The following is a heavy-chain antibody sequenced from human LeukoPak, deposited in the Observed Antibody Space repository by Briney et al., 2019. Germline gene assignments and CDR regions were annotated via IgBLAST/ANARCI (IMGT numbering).Heavy chain of an antibody. CDR3: ARGQDTAMVKHYYFDY. Sequence: SETLSLTSAVYGGSFSGYYWSWIRQPPGKGLEWIGEINHSGSTNYNPSLKSRVTISVDTSKNQFSLKLSSVTAADTAVYYCARGQDTAMVKHYYFDYWGQGTLVTVSS. CDR2: INHSGST. V-gene: IGHV4-34*01. J-gene: IGHJ4*02. CDR1: GGSFSGYY. D-gene: IGHD5-18*01.